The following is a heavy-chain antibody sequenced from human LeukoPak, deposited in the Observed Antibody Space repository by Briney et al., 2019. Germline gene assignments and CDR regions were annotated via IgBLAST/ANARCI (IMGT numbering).Heavy chain of an antibody. CDR2: ISSSSSYT. V-gene: IGHV3-11*06. CDR3: ARWGGGVAPAGY. CDR1: GFTFSDYY. D-gene: IGHD3-16*01. J-gene: IGHJ4*02. Sequence: GGCLRLSCAASGFTFSDYYMSWIRQAPGKGLEWVSYISSSSSYTNYADSVKGRFTISRDNAKNSLYLQMNSLRAEDTAVYYCARWGGGVAPAGYWGQGTLVTVSS.